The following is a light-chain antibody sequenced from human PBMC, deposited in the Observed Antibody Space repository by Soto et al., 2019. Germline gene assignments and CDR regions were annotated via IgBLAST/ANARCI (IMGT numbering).Light chain of an antibody. CDR2: AAS. CDR1: QSISSY. CDR3: QQSYSIPPIT. J-gene: IGKJ5*01. V-gene: IGKV1-39*01. Sequence: DSQITQSPSSLSASVGDRVTIPCRASQSISSYLNWYQQKPGKAPKLLIYAASSLQSGVASRFSGSGSGTQFTLTISSLQPEDFATYYCQQSYSIPPITCGQGTRLEIK.